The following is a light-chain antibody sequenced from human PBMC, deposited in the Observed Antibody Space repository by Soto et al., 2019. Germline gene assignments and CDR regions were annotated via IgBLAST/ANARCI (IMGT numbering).Light chain of an antibody. V-gene: IGKV3-15*01. CDR3: QEYNEWPRSLT. Sequence: EIVMTQSPDTLSVSPGERATLSCRTSQSVSSNLAWYQHKPGQAPRLLIYSASTRATGIPARFSGSGSGTEFTLTISSLQYEDFAVYYCQEYNEWPRSLTFGGGTKVDIK. J-gene: IGKJ4*01. CDR2: SAS. CDR1: QSVSSN.